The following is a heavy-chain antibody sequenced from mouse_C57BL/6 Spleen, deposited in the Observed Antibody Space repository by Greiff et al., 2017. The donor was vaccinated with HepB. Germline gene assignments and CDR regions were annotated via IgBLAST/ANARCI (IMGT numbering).Heavy chain of an antibody. V-gene: IGHV1-85*01. CDR3: ARNYDYDAYYAMDY. CDR2: IYPRDGST. D-gene: IGHD2-4*01. CDR1: GYTFTSYD. J-gene: IGHJ4*01. Sequence: VQLVESGPELVKPGASVKLSCKASGYTFTSYDINWVKQRPGQGLEWIGWIYPRDGSTKYNEKFKGKATLTVDTSSSTAYMELHSLTSEDSAVYFCARNYDYDAYYAMDYWGQGTSVTVSS.